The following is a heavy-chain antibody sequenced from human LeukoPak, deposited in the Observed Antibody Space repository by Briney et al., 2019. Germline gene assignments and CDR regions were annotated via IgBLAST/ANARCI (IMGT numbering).Heavy chain of an antibody. CDR1: GFTFSNAW. Sequence: GGSLRLSCAASGFTFSNAWMSWVRQAPGKGLEWVGRIKSKTDGGTTDYAAPVKGRFTISRDDSKNTLYLQMNSLKTEDTAVYYCTTDSRITMVRGVDRGWGQGTLVTVSS. V-gene: IGHV3-15*01. CDR3: TTDSRITMVRGVDRG. CDR2: IKSKTDGGTT. D-gene: IGHD3-10*01. J-gene: IGHJ4*02.